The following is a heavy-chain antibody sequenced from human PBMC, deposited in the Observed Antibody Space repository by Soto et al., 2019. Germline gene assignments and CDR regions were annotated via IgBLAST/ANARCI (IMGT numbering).Heavy chain of an antibody. CDR2: IIGSGDST. V-gene: IGHV3-23*01. CDR1: GFSFNAYS. D-gene: IGHD4-17*01. Sequence: EVHLLESGGGLVQPGGSLRISCAASGFSFNAYSMSWVRQAPGKGLEWVSGIIGSGDSTYYADSVKGRFTISRDNSNNTLYLQMNSLRAGDTAIYYCAKDRGLTTVTFDAFQAWGQGTLGAVSS. CDR3: AKDRGLTTVTFDAFQA. J-gene: IGHJ1*01.